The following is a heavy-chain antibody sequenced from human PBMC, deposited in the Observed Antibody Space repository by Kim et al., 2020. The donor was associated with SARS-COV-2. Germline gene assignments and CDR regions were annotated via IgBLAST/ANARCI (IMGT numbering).Heavy chain of an antibody. CDR1: GYTFTSYG. CDR2: ISAYNGNT. CDR3: AREGVTSCCPTRYYYYGMDV. D-gene: IGHD2-2*01. V-gene: IGHV1-18*04. J-gene: IGHJ6*02. Sequence: ASVKVSCKASGYTFTSYGISWVRQAPGQGLEWMGWISAYNGNTNYAQKLQGRVTMTTDTSTSTAYMELRSLRSDDTAVYYCAREGVTSCCPTRYYYYGMDVWGQGTTVTVSS.